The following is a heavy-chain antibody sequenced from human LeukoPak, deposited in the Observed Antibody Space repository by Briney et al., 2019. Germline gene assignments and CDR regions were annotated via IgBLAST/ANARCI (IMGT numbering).Heavy chain of an antibody. CDR2: ISAYNGNT. V-gene: IGHV1-18*01. J-gene: IGHJ4*02. CDR1: GYTFTSYG. CDR3: AREVDWSNAYSSSHEGPTDY. Sequence: GASVKVSCKASGYTFTSYGISWVRQAPRKGLEWMGWISAYNGNTNYAQKLQCRVTMTTDTSTSTAYMELRSLRSDDTAVYYCAREVDWSNAYSSSHEGPTDYWGQGTLVTVSS. D-gene: IGHD6-6*01.